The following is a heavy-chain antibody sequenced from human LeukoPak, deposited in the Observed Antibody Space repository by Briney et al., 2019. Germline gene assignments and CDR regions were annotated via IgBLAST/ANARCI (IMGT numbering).Heavy chain of an antibody. CDR3: ARGDFNDYGDYVDAFEI. J-gene: IGHJ3*02. V-gene: IGHV3-7*01. D-gene: IGHD4-17*01. Sequence: PGGSLRLSCAASGFTFSSYWMSWVRQAPGKGLGWVANIKPDGSEKYCVDSVKGRFTISRDNAKKSLYLQMNSLRAEDTAVYYCARGDFNDYGDYVDAFEIWGQGTMVTVSA. CDR1: GFTFSSYW. CDR2: IKPDGSEK.